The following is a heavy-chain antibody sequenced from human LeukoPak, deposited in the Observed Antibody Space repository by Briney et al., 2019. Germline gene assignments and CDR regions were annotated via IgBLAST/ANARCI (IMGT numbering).Heavy chain of an antibody. CDR1: GFTFEADG. D-gene: IGHD6-13*01. J-gene: IGHJ6*03. CDR3: ASAAAYYYYQYMDV. Sequence: GGSLRLSSAASGFTFEADGMSWVRQAPGKGLEWVSGINWNGDSTGYADSVKGRFTISRDNAKNALCLQMNSLRAEDTALYYCASAAAYYYYQYMDVWGKGTTVIVSS. V-gene: IGHV3-20*04. CDR2: INWNGDST.